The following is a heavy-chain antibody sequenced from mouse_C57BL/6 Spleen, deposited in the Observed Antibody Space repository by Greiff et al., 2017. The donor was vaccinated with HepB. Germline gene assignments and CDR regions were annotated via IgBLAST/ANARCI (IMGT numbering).Heavy chain of an antibody. CDR3: ARNYYGSSYWYFDV. D-gene: IGHD1-1*01. V-gene: IGHV1-82*01. CDR1: GYAFSSSW. Sequence: QVQLQQSGPELVKPGASVKISCKASGYAFSSSWMNWVKQRPGKGLEWIGRIYPGDGDTNYNGKFKGKATLTADKSSGTAYMQLSSLTSEDSAVYFCARNYYGSSYWYFDVWGTGTTVTVSS. CDR2: IYPGDGDT. J-gene: IGHJ1*03.